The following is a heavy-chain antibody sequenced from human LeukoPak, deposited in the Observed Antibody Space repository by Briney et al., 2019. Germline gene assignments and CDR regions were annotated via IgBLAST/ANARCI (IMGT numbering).Heavy chain of an antibody. D-gene: IGHD6-19*01. J-gene: IGHJ4*02. V-gene: IGHV3-30*02. Sequence: PGGSLRLSCAASGFTFSSFGLHWVRQAPGKGREWVAFIRYDGSNKSYADSVKGRFTISRDTSRNTLYLQMNSLRPEDSAIYYCAKDLTRYSTGWNEADYWGQGTLVTVSS. CDR3: AKDLTRYSTGWNEADY. CDR1: GFTFSSFG. CDR2: IRYDGSNK.